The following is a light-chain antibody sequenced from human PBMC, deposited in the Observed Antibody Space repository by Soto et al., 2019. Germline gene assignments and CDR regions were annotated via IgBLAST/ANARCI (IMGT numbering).Light chain of an antibody. Sequence: SALTQPASVSGSPGQSITISCTGTSSDVGGYNFVSWDQQHPGKAPKIMIYDVTNRPSGVSNRFSGSKSGNTASLTISGLQAEDEADYYCSSYTSSSTLVFGTGTKLTVL. CDR1: SSDVGGYNF. CDR3: SSYTSSSTLV. V-gene: IGLV2-14*01. J-gene: IGLJ1*01. CDR2: DVT.